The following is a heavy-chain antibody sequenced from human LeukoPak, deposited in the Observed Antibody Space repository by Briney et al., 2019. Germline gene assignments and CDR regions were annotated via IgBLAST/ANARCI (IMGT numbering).Heavy chain of an antibody. CDR2: ISTDNGNT. D-gene: IGHD3-22*01. J-gene: IGHJ6*02. Sequence: GASVKVSCKASGYTFTTYGITWVRQAPGQGLEWLGWISTDNGNTKYAQKVQGRVTITADESTSTAYMELSSLRSEDTAVYYCARFPINYDSSGYYYPYYYYGMDVWGQGTTVTVSS. CDR1: GYTFTTYG. V-gene: IGHV1-18*01. CDR3: ARFPINYDSSGYYYPYYYYGMDV.